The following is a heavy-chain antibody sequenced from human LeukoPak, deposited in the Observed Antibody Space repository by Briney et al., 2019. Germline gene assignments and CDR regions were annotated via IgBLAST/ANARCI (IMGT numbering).Heavy chain of an antibody. CDR3: ASLGVLLWFGDAMDV. Sequence: SETLSLTCAVYGGSFSGYYWSWIRQPPGKGLEWIGEINHSGSTNYNPSLKSRVTISVDTSKNQFSLKLSSVTAADTAVYYCASLGVLLWFGDAMDVWGKGTTVTVSS. D-gene: IGHD3-10*01. V-gene: IGHV4-34*01. J-gene: IGHJ6*03. CDR1: GGSFSGYY. CDR2: INHSGST.